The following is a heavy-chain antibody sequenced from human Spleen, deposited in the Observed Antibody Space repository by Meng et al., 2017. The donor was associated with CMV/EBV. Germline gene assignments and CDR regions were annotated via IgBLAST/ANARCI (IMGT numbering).Heavy chain of an antibody. V-gene: IGHV3-7*01. CDR2: IKQDGSKT. Sequence: GESLKISCAASGFTFSHFWMSWVRQAPGKGLEWVANIKQDGSKTYYLDSVKGRFTISRDNAKNLVFLQMNSLRAEDTAVYYCAGFLDAFDIWGQGTMVTVSS. CDR1: GFTFSHFW. CDR3: AGFLDAFDI. D-gene: IGHD3-10*01. J-gene: IGHJ3*02.